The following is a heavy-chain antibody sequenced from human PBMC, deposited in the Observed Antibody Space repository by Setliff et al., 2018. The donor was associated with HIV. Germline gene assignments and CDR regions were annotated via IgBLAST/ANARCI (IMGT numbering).Heavy chain of an antibody. Sequence: PSETLSLTCSVSGGSIRSGGYYWSWIRQRPGKGLGWIGYIYNSASTNYNPSLKSRITISIDTSKSQFSLKLTSVAAADTAVYYCARSYCITEAFDIWGQGTMVTVSS. V-gene: IGHV4-61*08. CDR2: IYNSAST. CDR3: ARSYCITEAFDI. J-gene: IGHJ3*02. CDR1: GGSIRSGGYY. D-gene: IGHD1-20*01.